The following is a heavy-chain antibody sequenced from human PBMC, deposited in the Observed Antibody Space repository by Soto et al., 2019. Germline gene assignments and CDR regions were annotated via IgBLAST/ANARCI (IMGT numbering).Heavy chain of an antibody. Sequence: QVQLVQSGAEVKKPGASVKVSCKASGYTFTSYGISGVRQAPGQGLEWMGWISAYNGNTNYAQKLQGRVTMTTDTPTSTAYMELRSLRSDDTAVYYCARDSTVTTVYYYYGMDVWGQGTTVTVSS. CDR2: ISAYNGNT. D-gene: IGHD4-17*01. V-gene: IGHV1-18*04. J-gene: IGHJ6*02. CDR1: GYTFTSYG. CDR3: ARDSTVTTVYYYYGMDV.